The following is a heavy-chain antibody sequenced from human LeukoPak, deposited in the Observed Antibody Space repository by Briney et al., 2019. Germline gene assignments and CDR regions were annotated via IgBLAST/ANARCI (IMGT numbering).Heavy chain of an antibody. Sequence: GGSLRLSCAASGFTVSNNYMSWVRQAPGKGLEWVSVTYDSGTTFYADSVKGRFTISRDNSKNTLYLQMNSLRAEDTAVYYCARDWGKTVGFEYWGQGTLVTVSS. CDR1: GFTVSNNY. J-gene: IGHJ4*02. CDR2: TYDSGTT. D-gene: IGHD3-16*01. V-gene: IGHV3-53*01. CDR3: ARDWGKTVGFEY.